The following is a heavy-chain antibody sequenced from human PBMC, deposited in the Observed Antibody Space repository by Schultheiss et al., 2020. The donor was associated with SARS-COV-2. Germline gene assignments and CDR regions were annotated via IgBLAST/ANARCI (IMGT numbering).Heavy chain of an antibody. J-gene: IGHJ5*01. CDR2: IRANSYGVTP. Sequence: GESLKISCTTSGFTFRDHAMSWFRQAPGRGLEWVGFIRANSYGVTPRYAASVKGRFTISRDDSKSAAYLQMTSLKIEDTGVYYCSRISMYAISWNLGSLDSWGQGTLVTVSS. V-gene: IGHV3-49*03. D-gene: IGHD2-8*01. CDR1: GFTFRDHA. CDR3: SRISMYAISWNLGSLDS.